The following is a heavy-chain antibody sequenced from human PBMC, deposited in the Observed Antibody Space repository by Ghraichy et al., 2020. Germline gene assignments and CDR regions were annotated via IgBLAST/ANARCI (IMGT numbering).Heavy chain of an antibody. CDR2: FNVGDSDT. V-gene: IGHV5-51*01. CDR1: GYSFTTYW. Sequence: GESLNISCTGSGYSFTTYWIGWVRQMPGKGLEWMGIFNVGDSDTRYSPSFQGQVTISADRSINTAYLQWSSLKASDTAVYFCARRSTADYYFDYWGQGTLVTVSS. CDR3: ARRSTADYYFDY. J-gene: IGHJ4*02. D-gene: IGHD2-21*02.